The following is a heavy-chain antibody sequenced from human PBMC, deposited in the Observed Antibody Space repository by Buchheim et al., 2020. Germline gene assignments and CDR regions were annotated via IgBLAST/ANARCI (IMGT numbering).Heavy chain of an antibody. CDR3: ARGRFYDFWSEGYYYYYGMDV. J-gene: IGHJ6*02. CDR1: GYTFSNYY. D-gene: IGHD3-3*01. CDR2: INTNSGAT. Sequence: QVQLVQSGAEVKKPGASVKISCKTSGYTFSNYYIHWVRQAPGQGLEWMGIINTNSGATTSAQNFQGRVTMTRDTSTTTVYMELSRLSSNDTAVYYCARGRFYDFWSEGYYYYYGMDVWGQGTT. V-gene: IGHV1-46*01.